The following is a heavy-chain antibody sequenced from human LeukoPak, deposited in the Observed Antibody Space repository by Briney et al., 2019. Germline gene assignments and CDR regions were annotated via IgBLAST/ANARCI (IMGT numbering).Heavy chain of an antibody. CDR3: ARAREDYGDYVDY. D-gene: IGHD4-17*01. V-gene: IGHV3-43*02. Sequence: GGSLRLSCAASGFTLDAFAMHWVRQAPGKGLEWVSLIDKDGRKTYYADSVKGRFTISRDNAKNSLYLQMNSLRAEDTAVYYCARAREDYGDYVDYWGQGTLVTVSS. CDR1: GFTLDAFA. CDR2: IDKDGRKT. J-gene: IGHJ4*02.